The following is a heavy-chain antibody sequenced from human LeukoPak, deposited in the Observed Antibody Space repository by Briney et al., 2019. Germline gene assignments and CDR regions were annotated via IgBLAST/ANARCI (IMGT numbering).Heavy chain of an antibody. V-gene: IGHV3-23*01. J-gene: IGHJ4*02. Sequence: GRSLRLSCAASGFTFSSYAMSWVRQPPGKGLEWVSAISGSGGSTYYADSVKGRFTISRDNSKNTLYLQMNSLRAEDTAVYYCAKDGSYSSSSQLDYWGQGTLVTVSS. D-gene: IGHD6-6*01. CDR1: GFTFSSYA. CDR3: AKDGSYSSSSQLDY. CDR2: ISGSGGST.